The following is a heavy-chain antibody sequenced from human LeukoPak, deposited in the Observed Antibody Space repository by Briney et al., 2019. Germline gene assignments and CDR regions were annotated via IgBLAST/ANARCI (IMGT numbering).Heavy chain of an antibody. CDR3: ARIDSSGYS. Sequence: GGSLRLSCAASGFTFSSYSMNWVRQAPGKGLEWVSYISSSSSTIYYAYSVKGRFTISRDNAKNSLYLQMNSLRAEDTAVYYCARIDSSGYSWGQGTLVTVSS. J-gene: IGHJ4*02. D-gene: IGHD3-22*01. V-gene: IGHV3-48*01. CDR2: ISSSSSTI. CDR1: GFTFSSYS.